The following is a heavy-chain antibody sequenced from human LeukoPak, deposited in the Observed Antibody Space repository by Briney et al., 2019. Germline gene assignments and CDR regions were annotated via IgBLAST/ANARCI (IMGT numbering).Heavy chain of an antibody. CDR2: IIPIFGTA. Sequence: SVEVSCKASGGTFSSYAISWVRQAPGQGLEWMGGIIPIFGTANYAQKFQGRVTITADESTSTAYMELSSLRSEDTAVYYCASSYYYGSGSLGYWGQGTLVTVSS. D-gene: IGHD3-10*01. V-gene: IGHV1-69*13. CDR1: GGTFSSYA. J-gene: IGHJ4*02. CDR3: ASSYYYGSGSLGY.